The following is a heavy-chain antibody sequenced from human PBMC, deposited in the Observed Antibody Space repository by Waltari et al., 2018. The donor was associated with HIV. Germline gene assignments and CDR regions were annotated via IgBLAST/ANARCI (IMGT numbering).Heavy chain of an antibody. V-gene: IGHV3-48*01. CDR2: NNSRTNII. Sequence: EVQLVESGGGLVQPGGSLRLCCAASGLRFRRYSRNWVRQATGKGLEWISYNNSRTNIIYYADSVKRPFPISRDNAKNSVYQQMNSRRAEDTAVYYCAREMATVYFDYWGQGTLVAASS. CDR3: AREMATVYFDY. CDR1: GLRFRRYS. D-gene: IGHD4-4*01. J-gene: IGHJ4*02.